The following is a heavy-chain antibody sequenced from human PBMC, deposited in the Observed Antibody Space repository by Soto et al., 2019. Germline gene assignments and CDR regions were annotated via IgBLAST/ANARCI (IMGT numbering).Heavy chain of an antibody. CDR1: GYTFTSYA. J-gene: IGHJ4*02. D-gene: IGHD2-21*02. CDR2: INAGNGNT. V-gene: IGHV1-3*01. CDR3: ARSIVVVTAIDY. Sequence: EASVKVSCKASGYTFTSYAMHWVRQAPGQRLEWMGWINAGNGNTKYSQKFQGRVTITRDTSASTAYMELSSLRSEDTAVYYCARSIVVVTAIDYWGQGTLVTVSS.